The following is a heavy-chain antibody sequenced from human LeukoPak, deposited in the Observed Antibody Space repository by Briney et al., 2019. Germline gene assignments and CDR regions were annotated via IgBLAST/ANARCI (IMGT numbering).Heavy chain of an antibody. CDR2: IIPIFGTA. D-gene: IGHD6-13*01. Sequence: ASVKVSCKASGGTFSSYAISWVRQAPGQGLEWMGGIIPIFGTATYAQKFQGRVTITADESTSTAYMELSSLRSEDTAVYYCARDRPQQLSNWFDPWGQGTLVTVSS. V-gene: IGHV1-69*13. J-gene: IGHJ5*02. CDR1: GGTFSSYA. CDR3: ARDRPQQLSNWFDP.